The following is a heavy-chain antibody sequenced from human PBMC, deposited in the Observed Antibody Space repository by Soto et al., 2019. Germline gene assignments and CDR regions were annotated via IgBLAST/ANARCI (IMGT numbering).Heavy chain of an antibody. CDR2: ISGSGGRT. Sequence: GGSLRLSCAASGFTFSSYAMSWVRQAPGKGLEWVSGISGSGGRTYYADSVKGRFTISRDNSKNTLYLQMNSLRAEDTAVYYCAMREYSYGYSFDYWGQGTLVTVSS. D-gene: IGHD5-18*01. J-gene: IGHJ4*02. CDR3: AMREYSYGYSFDY. CDR1: GFTFSSYA. V-gene: IGHV3-23*01.